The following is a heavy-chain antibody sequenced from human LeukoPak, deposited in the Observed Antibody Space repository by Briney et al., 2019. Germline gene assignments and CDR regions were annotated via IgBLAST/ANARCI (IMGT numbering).Heavy chain of an antibody. Sequence: ASAKVSCKASVGTFSSYAISWVRQAPGQGLEWMGRIIPIFGTANYAQKFQGRVTITTDESTSTAYMELSSLRSEDTAVYYCAIEAYYYYYYMDVWGKGATVTVSS. CDR2: IIPIFGTA. V-gene: IGHV1-69*05. J-gene: IGHJ6*03. CDR3: AIEAYYYYYYMDV. CDR1: VGTFSSYA.